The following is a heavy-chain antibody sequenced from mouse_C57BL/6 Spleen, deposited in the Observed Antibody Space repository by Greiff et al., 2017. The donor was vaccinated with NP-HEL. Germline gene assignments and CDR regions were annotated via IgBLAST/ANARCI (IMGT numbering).Heavy chain of an antibody. CDR1: GYTFTSYW. V-gene: IGHV1-61*01. CDR3: ARGPYDYDWFAY. J-gene: IGHJ3*01. Sequence: QVQLHQPGAELVRPGSSVKLSCKASGYTFTSYWMDWVKQRPGQGLEWIGNIYPSDSETHYNQKFKDKATLTVDKSSSTAYMQLSSLTSEDSAVYYCARGPYDYDWFAYWGQGTLVTVSA. CDR2: IYPSDSET. D-gene: IGHD2-4*01.